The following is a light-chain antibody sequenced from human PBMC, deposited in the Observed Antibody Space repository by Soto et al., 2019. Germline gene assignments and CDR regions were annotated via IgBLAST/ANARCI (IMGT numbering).Light chain of an antibody. Sequence: QSVLTQPPSTSGTPGQRVTMSCSGSNYNIGSNTVYWYQQLPGTAPKLLIHSDNQRPSGVPDRFSASKSGTSASLAISGLQSEDEADYYCAAWDDSRSGLVVFGGGTKLTVL. CDR2: SDN. J-gene: IGLJ2*01. CDR3: AAWDDSRSGLVV. CDR1: NYNIGSNT. V-gene: IGLV1-44*01.